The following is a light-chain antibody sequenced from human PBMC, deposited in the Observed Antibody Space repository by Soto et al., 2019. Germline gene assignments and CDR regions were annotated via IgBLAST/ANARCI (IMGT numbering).Light chain of an antibody. CDR2: GAS. V-gene: IGKV3-20*01. Sequence: EIVLTQSPGTLSLSPGERATLSCRASQSVSSSYLAWYQNKPGQAPRLLIYGASSRATGIPDRFSGSGSTTDFTLTISRLEPEDFAVYYCQHYGSSTGTFGQGTKVEIK. CDR1: QSVSSSY. CDR3: QHYGSSTGT. J-gene: IGKJ1*01.